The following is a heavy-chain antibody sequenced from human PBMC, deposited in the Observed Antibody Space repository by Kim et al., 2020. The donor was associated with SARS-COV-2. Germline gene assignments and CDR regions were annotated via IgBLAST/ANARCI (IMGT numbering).Heavy chain of an antibody. Sequence: ASVKVSCKASGYTFTSYAMHWVRQAPGQRLEWMGWINAGNGNTKYSQKFQGRVTNTRDTSASTAYMELSSLRSEDTAVYYCAREPPTVTRVVTAPQYFNWFDPWGQGTLVTVSS. J-gene: IGHJ5*02. D-gene: IGHD2-21*02. V-gene: IGHV1-3*01. CDR1: GYTFTSYA. CDR3: AREPPTVTRVVTAPQYFNWFDP. CDR2: INAGNGNT.